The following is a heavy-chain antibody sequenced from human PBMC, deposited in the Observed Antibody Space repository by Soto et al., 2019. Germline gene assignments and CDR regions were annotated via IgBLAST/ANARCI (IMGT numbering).Heavy chain of an antibody. D-gene: IGHD1-7*01. CDR2: IWYDGSNK. V-gene: IGHV3-33*01. J-gene: IGHJ4*02. CDR3: AGDGIGGTAFRGFCDY. Sequence: QAQLVESGGGVVQPGRSLRLSCAASGSIFSGYGMHWVRQAPGKGLEWVAVIWYDGSNKYYADSVKGRFTISRDNSKNMLYLQMDSLRAEDTAVYYCAGDGIGGTAFRGFCDYWGQGTLVTISS. CDR1: GSIFSGYG.